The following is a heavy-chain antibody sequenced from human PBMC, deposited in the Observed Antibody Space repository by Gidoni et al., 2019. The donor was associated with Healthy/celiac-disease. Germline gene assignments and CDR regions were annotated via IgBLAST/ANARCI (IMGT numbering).Heavy chain of an antibody. CDR3: ARALPGEQLGPVDY. CDR1: GFTFSSYA. D-gene: IGHD6-6*01. CDR2: ISYDGSNN. J-gene: IGHJ4*02. V-gene: IGHV3-30*01. Sequence: QVPLVESGGGVVQPGRSLRLSCAASGFTFSSYAMHWVRQAPGKGLEWVAVISYDGSNNYYADSVKGRFTISRDNSKNTLYLQMNSLRAEDTAVYYCARALPGEQLGPVDYWGQGTLVTVSS.